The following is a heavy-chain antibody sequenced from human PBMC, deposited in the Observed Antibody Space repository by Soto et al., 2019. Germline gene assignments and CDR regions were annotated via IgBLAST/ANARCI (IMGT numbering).Heavy chain of an antibody. CDR3: ARDQYYDYVWGSYRWKYYGMDV. Sequence: ASVKVSCKASGYTFTSYGISWVRQAPGQGLEWMGWISAYNGNTNYAQKLQGRVTMTTDTSTSTAYMELRSLRSDDTAVYYCARDQYYDYVWGSYRWKYYGMDVWGQGTTVTVSS. D-gene: IGHD3-16*02. CDR2: ISAYNGNT. CDR1: GYTFTSYG. V-gene: IGHV1-18*01. J-gene: IGHJ6*02.